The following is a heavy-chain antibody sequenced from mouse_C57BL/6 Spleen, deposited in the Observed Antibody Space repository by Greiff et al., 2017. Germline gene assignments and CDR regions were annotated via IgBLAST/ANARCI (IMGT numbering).Heavy chain of an antibody. D-gene: IGHD1-1*01. CDR1: GYTFTSYW. CDR2: IYPGSGST. J-gene: IGHJ2*01. CDR3: ARAEGDYYGRDY. V-gene: IGHV1-55*01. Sequence: QVQLQQSGAELVKPGASVKMSCKASGYTFTSYWITWVKQRPGQGLEWIGDIYPGSGSTNYNEKFKSKATLTVDTSSSTAYMQLSSLTSEDSAVYYCARAEGDYYGRDYWGQGTTLTVSS.